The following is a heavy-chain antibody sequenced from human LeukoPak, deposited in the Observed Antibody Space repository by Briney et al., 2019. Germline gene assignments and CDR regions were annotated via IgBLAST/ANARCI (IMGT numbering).Heavy chain of an antibody. CDR2: ISAYNGNT. D-gene: IGHD6-19*01. CDR3: ARVEAGYSSGWYGY. V-gene: IGHV1-18*01. Sequence: ASVKVSCKASGYTFTSYGISWVRQAPGQGLEWMGWISAYNGNTNYAQKLQGRVTMTTDTSTSTAYMELRSLRSDDTAVYYCARVEAGYSSGWYGYWGQGTLVTVSS. J-gene: IGHJ4*02. CDR1: GYTFTSYG.